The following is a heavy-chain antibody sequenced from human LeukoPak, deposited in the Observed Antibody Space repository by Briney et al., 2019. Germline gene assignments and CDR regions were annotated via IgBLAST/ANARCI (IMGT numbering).Heavy chain of an antibody. CDR2: IHYSGST. CDR3: AREPYCSSTSCSHFYYGMDV. D-gene: IGHD2-2*01. V-gene: IGHV4-31*03. Sequence: PSETLTLTCTVSGGFISSGGYYWSWIRQHPGKGLEWIGYIHYSGSTYYNPSLKSRVTISVDTSRNQFSLKLSSVTAADTAVYYCAREPYCSSTSCSHFYYGMDVWGQGTTDSVAS. J-gene: IGHJ6*02. CDR1: GGFISSGGYY.